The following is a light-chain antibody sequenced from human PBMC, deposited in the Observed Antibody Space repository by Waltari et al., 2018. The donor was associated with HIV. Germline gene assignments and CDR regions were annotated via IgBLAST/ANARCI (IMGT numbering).Light chain of an antibody. J-gene: IGLJ1*01. CDR3: QVWDSDTGV. CDR1: HLARKH. Sequence: SYELTKTPLVSVSLGQTATVSRGGAHLARKHVHWYQQKPGRPPVLVIYDNNKRPSGIPGRFSGFNSGITATLTISGAQGDDEADYYCQVWDSDTGVFGSGTKVTVL. V-gene: IGLV3-9*01. CDR2: DNN.